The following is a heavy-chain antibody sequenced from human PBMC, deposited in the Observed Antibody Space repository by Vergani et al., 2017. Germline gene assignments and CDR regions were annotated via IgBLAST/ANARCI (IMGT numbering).Heavy chain of an antibody. CDR1: GFSLSNARMG. Sequence: QVTLKESGPVLVKPTETLTLTCTVSGFSLSNARMGVSWIRQPPGKALEWLAHIFSDDEKSYSTSLKSRLTISKDTSKSQVVLTMTNMDPVDTATYYCARTRSSSWYKYYYYMDVWGKGTTVTVSS. D-gene: IGHD6-13*01. CDR3: ARTRSSSWYKYYYYMDV. V-gene: IGHV2-26*01. CDR2: IFSDDEK. J-gene: IGHJ6*03.